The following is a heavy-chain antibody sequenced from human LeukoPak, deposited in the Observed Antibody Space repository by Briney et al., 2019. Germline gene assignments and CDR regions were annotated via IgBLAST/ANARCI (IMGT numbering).Heavy chain of an antibody. J-gene: IGHJ4*02. CDR2: ISWNSGSI. V-gene: IGHV3-9*01. CDR3: AKDSPPYGSGSYYFDY. Sequence: PGRSLRLSCAASGFTFDDYAMHWVRQAPGKGLKWVSGISWNSGSIGYADSVKGRFTISRDNAKNSLYLQMNSLRAEDTALYYCAKDSPPYGSGSYYFDYWGQGTLVTVSS. CDR1: GFTFDDYA. D-gene: IGHD3-10*01.